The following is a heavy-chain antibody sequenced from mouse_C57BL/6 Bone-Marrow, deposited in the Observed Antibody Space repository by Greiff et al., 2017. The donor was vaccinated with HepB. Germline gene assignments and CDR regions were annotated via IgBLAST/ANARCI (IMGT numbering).Heavy chain of an antibody. CDR3: VRGNYYGSFYWYFDV. CDR1: GFSFNTYA. D-gene: IGHD1-1*01. V-gene: IGHV10-1*01. Sequence: GGGLVQPKGSLKLSCAASGFSFNTYAMNWVRQAPGKGLEWVARIRSKSNNYATYYADSVKDRFTISRDDSESMLYLQMNNLKTEDTAMYYCVRGNYYGSFYWYFDVWGTGTTVTVSS. CDR2: IRSKSNNYAT. J-gene: IGHJ1*03.